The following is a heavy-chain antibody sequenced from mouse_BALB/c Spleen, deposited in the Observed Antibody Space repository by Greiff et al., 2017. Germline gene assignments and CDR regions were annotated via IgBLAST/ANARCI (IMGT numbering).Heavy chain of an antibody. D-gene: IGHD2-10*02. J-gene: IGHJ4*01. CDR1: GFTFSDYY. Sequence: EVQVVESGGGLVKPGGSLKLSCAASGFTFSDYYMYWVRQTPETRLEWVATISDGGSYTYYPDSVKGRFTISRDNAKNNLYLQMSSLKSEDTAMYYCAEDRGYGNYGDAMDYWGQGTAVTVSS. V-gene: IGHV5-4*02. CDR3: AEDRGYGNYGDAMDY. CDR2: ISDGGSYT.